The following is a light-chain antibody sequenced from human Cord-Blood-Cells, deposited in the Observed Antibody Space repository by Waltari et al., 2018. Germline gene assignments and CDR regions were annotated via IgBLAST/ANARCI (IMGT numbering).Light chain of an antibody. CDR1: QSISSY. CDR2: AAS. Sequence: DIQMTQSPSSLSVSVGDRVTITCRASQSISSYLNWYQQKPGKAPKLLIYAASSLQSGVPSRFSGSGSGTDFTHTISSLQPEDFATYYCQQSYSTPYTFGQGTKLEVK. CDR3: QQSYSTPYT. V-gene: IGKV1-39*01. J-gene: IGKJ2*01.